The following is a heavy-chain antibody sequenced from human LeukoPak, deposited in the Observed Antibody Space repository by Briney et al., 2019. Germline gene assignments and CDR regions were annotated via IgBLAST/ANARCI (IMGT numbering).Heavy chain of an antibody. CDR1: GFTFSSYG. Sequence: HPGGSLRLSCAASGFTFSSYGMSWVRQAPGKGLEWVSAISGSGGSTYYADSVKGRFTISRDNSKNTLYLQMNSLRAEDTAVYYCARNPYDSSGYYQDYWGQGTLVTVSS. CDR2: ISGSGGST. V-gene: IGHV3-23*01. CDR3: ARNPYDSSGYYQDY. D-gene: IGHD3-22*01. J-gene: IGHJ4*02.